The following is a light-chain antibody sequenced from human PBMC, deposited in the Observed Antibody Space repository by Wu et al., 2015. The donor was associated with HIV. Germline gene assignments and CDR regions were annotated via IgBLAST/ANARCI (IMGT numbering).Light chain of an antibody. CDR1: QDISTY. V-gene: IGKV1-13*02. CDR2: DAS. Sequence: AIQLTQSPSSLSASIGDRVNITCRASQDISTYLAWYQQTPGKAPRVLIYDASTLQSGVSSRFSGSGSGVDFTLTISGLQREDFAVLFCQQLNSFPLTFGQGSRLEI. CDR3: QQLNSFPLT. J-gene: IGKJ5*01.